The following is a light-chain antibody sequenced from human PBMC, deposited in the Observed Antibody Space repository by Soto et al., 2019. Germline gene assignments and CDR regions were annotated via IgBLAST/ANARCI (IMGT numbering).Light chain of an antibody. Sequence: DIVMTQSPDSLAVSLGERATINCKSSQSVLHSSNNKNYLAWYQQKPGQPPKLLIYWASARDSGVPDRFSGSGSGTDFTLTISSLQAEDVAVYYCQQYYTTPDTFGQGTKLEI. CDR3: QQYYTTPDT. CDR2: WAS. J-gene: IGKJ2*01. CDR1: QSVLHSSNNKNY. V-gene: IGKV4-1*01.